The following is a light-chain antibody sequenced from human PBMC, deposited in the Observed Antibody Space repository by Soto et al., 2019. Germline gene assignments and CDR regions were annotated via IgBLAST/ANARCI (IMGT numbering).Light chain of an antibody. V-gene: IGLV2-8*01. CDR3: SSYAGSSNV. CDR2: EVN. J-gene: IGLJ1*01. Sequence: QSALTQPPSASGSPGQSVAISCTGTSSDVGGYNYLSWYQQHPGKPPKLMIYEVNKRPSGVPDRFSGSKSGNTASLTVSGLQAEDEADYYCSSYAGSSNVFGTGTKLTVL. CDR1: SSDVGGYNY.